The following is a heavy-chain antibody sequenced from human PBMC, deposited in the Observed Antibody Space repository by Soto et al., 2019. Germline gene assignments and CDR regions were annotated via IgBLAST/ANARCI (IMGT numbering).Heavy chain of an antibody. Sequence: ATLCRTCSISGGFLNGNNYSWGWIRQPPGRGLEWIGNTYSRGGAYYDPSFKSRASISVDTSKSQVFLKLTSVTAADTAIYYCARTRGSAVYFYFYGLDVWGHGTTVT. CDR2: TYSRGGA. D-gene: IGHD3-10*01. CDR3: ARTRGSAVYFYFYGLDV. J-gene: IGHJ6*02. CDR1: GGFLNGNNYS. V-gene: IGHV4-39*07.